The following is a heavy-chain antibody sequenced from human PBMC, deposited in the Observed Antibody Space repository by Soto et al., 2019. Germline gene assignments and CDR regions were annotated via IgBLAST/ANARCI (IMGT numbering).Heavy chain of an antibody. CDR2: INHSGST. Sequence: QVQLQQWGAGLLKPSETLSLTCAVYGGSFSGYYWSWIRQPPGKGLEWIGEINHSGSTNYNPSLKSRVTIPVQTYKNQFSLKMIFVTAADTAVYYCATCGIIGVGAIRGRHDHLGQVTLVTFSS. CDR1: GGSFSGYY. D-gene: IGHD1-26*01. J-gene: IGHJ4*02. CDR3: ATCGIIGVGAIRGRHDH. V-gene: IGHV4-34*01.